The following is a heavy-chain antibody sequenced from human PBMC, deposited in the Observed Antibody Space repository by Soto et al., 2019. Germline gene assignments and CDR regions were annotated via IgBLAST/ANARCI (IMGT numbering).Heavy chain of an antibody. CDR2: IYHSGST. CDR1: GGSISSGGYS. CDR3: ARVGYDFWSGAFDI. D-gene: IGHD3-3*01. V-gene: IGHV4-30-2*01. Sequence: SETLSLTCAVSGGSISSGGYSWSWIRQPPGKGLEWIGYIYHSGSTYYNPSLKSRVTISVDRSKNQFSLKLSSVTAADTAVYYCARVGYDFWSGAFDIWGQGTMVTVSS. J-gene: IGHJ3*02.